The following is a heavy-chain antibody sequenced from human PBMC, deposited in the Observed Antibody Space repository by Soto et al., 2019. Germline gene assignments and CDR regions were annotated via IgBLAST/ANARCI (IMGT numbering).Heavy chain of an antibody. V-gene: IGHV1-18*01. CDR3: ARERGGYSYGDY. CDR2: FNTYNGNT. Sequence: QVQLVQSGAEVKKPGASVKVSCKASGYTFSSYGITWVRQAPGQRLERMGWFNTYNGNTNYAQKFKGRVTMTTDRCSSTAYMEVRSLRTEDTAVYYCARERGGYSYGDYWGKGALVTVSS. CDR1: GYTFSSYG. J-gene: IGHJ4*02. D-gene: IGHD5-18*01.